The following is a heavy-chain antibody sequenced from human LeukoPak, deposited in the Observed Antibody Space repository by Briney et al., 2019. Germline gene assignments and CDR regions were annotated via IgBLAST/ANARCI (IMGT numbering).Heavy chain of an antibody. CDR1: GGSISSYY. CDR2: VYYSGST. Sequence: PSETLSLTCTVSGGSISSYYWSWIRQPPGKGLEWIGSVYYSGSTYYNPSLKSRVTISVDTSKNQFSLKLSSVTAADTAVYYCARHGASNRTYYYGMDVWGQGTTVTVSS. D-gene: IGHD1-26*01. CDR3: ARHGASNRTYYYGMDV. J-gene: IGHJ6*02. V-gene: IGHV4-39*01.